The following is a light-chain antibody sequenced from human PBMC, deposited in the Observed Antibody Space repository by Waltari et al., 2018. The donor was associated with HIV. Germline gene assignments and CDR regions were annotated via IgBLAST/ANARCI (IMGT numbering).Light chain of an antibody. CDR2: RHD. J-gene: IGLJ1*01. Sequence: QPVLTQPLSASEPPGQSLNISCSGAHSNIGSTLVFWSQQVTNMPPTLIVYRHDRRPSGVSDRFSVSRSGTSASLVISRLRAEDEAHYYCASWDDGLRGHVFGRGTTVFV. CDR3: ASWDDGLRGHV. V-gene: IGLV1-47*01. CDR1: HSNIGSTL.